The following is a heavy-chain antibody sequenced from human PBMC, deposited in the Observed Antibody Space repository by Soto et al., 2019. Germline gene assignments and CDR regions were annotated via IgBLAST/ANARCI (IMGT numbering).Heavy chain of an antibody. V-gene: IGHV4-30-4*01. Sequence: SETLSLTCTVSGGSLSSGDSYWSWIRRPPGKGLEWIGYIYNSGTTSYNPSLKSRVTISADTSKNQFSLNLSSVTAADTAVYYCAAEDIVLMVYAFDYWGQGILVTVSS. J-gene: IGHJ4*02. CDR2: IYNSGTT. CDR3: AAEDIVLMVYAFDY. D-gene: IGHD2-8*01. CDR1: GGSLSSGDSY.